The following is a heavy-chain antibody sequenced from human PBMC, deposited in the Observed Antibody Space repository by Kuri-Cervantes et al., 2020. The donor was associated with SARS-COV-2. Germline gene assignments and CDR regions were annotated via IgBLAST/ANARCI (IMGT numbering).Heavy chain of an antibody. Sequence: GSLRLSCAVYGGSFSSYYWSWIRQPPGKGLEWIGEINHSGSTKNNPSLKSRVTKSVDTSKNQFSLKLSSVTAADTAVYYCARLSTHYGMDVWGQGTTVTVSS. V-gene: IGHV4-34*01. CDR2: INHSGST. CDR1: GGSFSSYY. D-gene: IGHD2-2*01. J-gene: IGHJ6*02. CDR3: ARLSTHYGMDV.